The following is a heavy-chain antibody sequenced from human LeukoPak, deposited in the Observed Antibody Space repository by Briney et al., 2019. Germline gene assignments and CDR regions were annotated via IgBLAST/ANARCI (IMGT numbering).Heavy chain of an antibody. CDR1: GFTFNQYW. J-gene: IGHJ4*02. CDR3: ARGVYGNFDS. Sequence: PGGSLRLSCAASGFTFNQYWMHWVRQGSGKGLAWVSRISLDGSETDYADSVKGRFTVSRDNAKNTVYLQMNRLRVDDMAVYYCARGVYGNFDSWGQGILVTVSS. D-gene: IGHD3-10*01. V-gene: IGHV3-74*01. CDR2: ISLDGSET.